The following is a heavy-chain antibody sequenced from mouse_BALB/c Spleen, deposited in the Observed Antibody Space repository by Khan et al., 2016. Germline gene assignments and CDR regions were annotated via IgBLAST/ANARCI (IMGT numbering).Heavy chain of an antibody. CDR1: GYSITSDYA. CDR2: ISYSGST. V-gene: IGHV3-2*02. J-gene: IGHJ3*01. D-gene: IGHD1-1*01. CDR3: AILIYYYGSRFAY. Sequence: VQLQESGPGLVKPSQSLSLTCTVTGYSITSDYAWNWIRQFPGNKLEWMGNISYSGSTSYNPSLKSRISITRDTSKNQFFLQLNSVTTEDTATYYCAILIYYYGSRFAYWCQGTLVTVSA.